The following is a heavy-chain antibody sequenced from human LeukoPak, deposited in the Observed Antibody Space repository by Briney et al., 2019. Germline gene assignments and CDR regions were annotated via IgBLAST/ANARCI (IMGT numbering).Heavy chain of an antibody. J-gene: IGHJ6*02. CDR1: GYTFTNYV. CDR2: INPNTGNP. CDR3: AREFDWNDLPYFYGMDV. Sequence: GASVKVSCKASGYTFTNYVMNWVRQAPGQGLEWMGWINPNTGNPTYAQGFTGRFVFSLDTSVSTAYLQISSLKAEDTAAYYCAREFDWNDLPYFYGMDVWGQGTTVTVSS. V-gene: IGHV7-4-1*02. D-gene: IGHD1-1*01.